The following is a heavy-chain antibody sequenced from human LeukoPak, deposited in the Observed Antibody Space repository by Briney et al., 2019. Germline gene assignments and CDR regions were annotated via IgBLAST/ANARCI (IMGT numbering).Heavy chain of an antibody. CDR1: GGSISSYY. D-gene: IGHD6-13*01. J-gene: IGHJ4*02. CDR2: IYTSGST. V-gene: IGHV4-4*07. CDR3: ARDGDFASSWDPLSNFDY. Sequence: PSETLSLTCTVSGGSISSYYWSWIRQPAGKGLEWIGRIYTSGSTNYNPSLKSRVTMSVDTSKNQFSLKLSSVTAADTAVYYCARDGDFASSWDPLSNFDYWGQGTLVTVSS.